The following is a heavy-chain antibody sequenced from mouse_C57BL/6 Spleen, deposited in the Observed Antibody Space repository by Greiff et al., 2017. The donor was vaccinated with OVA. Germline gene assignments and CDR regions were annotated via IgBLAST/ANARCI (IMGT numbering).Heavy chain of an antibody. CDR2: INPSSGYT. D-gene: IGHD1-1*01. CDR3: ACSDYGSSYFGY. CDR1: GYTFTSYT. V-gene: IGHV1-4*01. J-gene: IGHJ2*01. Sequence: QVQLQQSGAELARPGASVKMSCKASGYTFTSYTMHWVKQRPGQGLEWIGYINPSSGYTKYNQKFKDKATLTADKSSSTAYMQLSSLTSEDSADYYCACSDYGSSYFGYWGQGTTLTVSS.